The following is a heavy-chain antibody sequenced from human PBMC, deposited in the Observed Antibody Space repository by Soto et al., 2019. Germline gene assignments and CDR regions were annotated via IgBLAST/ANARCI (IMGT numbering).Heavy chain of an antibody. CDR3: GKERRGSGWSVCDF. CDR2: ISGSGDSA. Sequence: GGSLRLSCASSGFIFRDYAMNWVLQAPGKGLEWVSDISGSGDSARYADSVKGRFTISRDNSRDTLYLHMNSLRVDDTAVYYCGKERRGSGWSVCDFWGQGDLVTVSS. J-gene: IGHJ4*02. CDR1: GFIFRDYA. V-gene: IGHV3-23*01. D-gene: IGHD6-19*01.